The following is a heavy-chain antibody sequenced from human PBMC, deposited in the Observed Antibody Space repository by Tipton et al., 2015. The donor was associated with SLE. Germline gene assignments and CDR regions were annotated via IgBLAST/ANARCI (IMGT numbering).Heavy chain of an antibody. CDR3: ARAGMEWEWFDY. Sequence: TLSLTCAVYGGSFSGYYWSWIRQPPGKGLEWIGEINHSGRTNYNPSLKSRVTISVDTSKNQFSLKLSSVTAADTAVYYCARAGMEWEWFDYWGQGTLVTVSS. J-gene: IGHJ4*02. D-gene: IGHD3-3*01. CDR1: GGSFSGYY. V-gene: IGHV4-34*01. CDR2: INHSGRT.